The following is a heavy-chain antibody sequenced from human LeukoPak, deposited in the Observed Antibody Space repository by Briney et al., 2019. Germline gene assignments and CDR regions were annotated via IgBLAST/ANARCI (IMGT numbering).Heavy chain of an antibody. V-gene: IGHV4-61*01. J-gene: IGHJ4*02. CDR2: IYYSGNT. Sequence: PSETLSLTCTVSGGSISSGSYYWSWIRQPPGKGLERIGYIYYSGNTNYNPSPKRRVTITVDTSKNQSSLKLSSVTAADTAVYYCARVGLVGYDILTGYYSFDYWGQGTLVTVSS. CDR3: ARVGLVGYDILTGYYSFDY. CDR1: GGSISSGSYY. D-gene: IGHD3-9*01.